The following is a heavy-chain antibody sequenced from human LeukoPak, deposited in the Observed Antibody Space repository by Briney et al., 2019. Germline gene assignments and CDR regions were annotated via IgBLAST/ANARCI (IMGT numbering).Heavy chain of an antibody. CDR1: GGSFSSSTYY. CDR2: MYYSGST. D-gene: IGHD3-22*01. Sequence: SETLSLTCTVSGGSFSSSTYYWGWIRQPPGKGLEWIGSMYYSGSTYYNQSLKSRVTISADTSKNLFSLKLTSVTAADTAVYYCARHYYDSSGYYPWYFDYWGQGTLVTVSS. V-gene: IGHV4-39*01. J-gene: IGHJ4*02. CDR3: ARHYYDSSGYYPWYFDY.